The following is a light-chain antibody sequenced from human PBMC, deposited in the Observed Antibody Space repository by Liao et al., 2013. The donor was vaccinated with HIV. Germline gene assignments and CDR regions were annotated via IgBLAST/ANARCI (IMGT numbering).Light chain of an antibody. CDR3: QLWDGTSAHVL. CDR1: DIGSKS. Sequence: SYELTQPPSVSVAPGKTARIACGGYDIGSKSVHWYQQKPGQAPVLVIYYDSDRPSGIPERFSGSNSADTATLTISRVEAGDEADYYCQLWDGTSAHVLFGGGTQLTVL. J-gene: IGLJ2*01. CDR2: YDS. V-gene: IGLV3-21*04.